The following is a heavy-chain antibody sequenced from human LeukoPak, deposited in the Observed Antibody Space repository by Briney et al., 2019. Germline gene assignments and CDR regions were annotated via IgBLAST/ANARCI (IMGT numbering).Heavy chain of an antibody. J-gene: IGHJ4*02. CDR2: IYHSGST. Sequence: SETLSLTCTVSGGSISSGGYYWSWIRQPPGKGLEWIGYIYHSGSTYYNPSLKSRVTISVDRSKNQFSLKLSSVTAADTAVYYCARDAGTYSGYDFDYWGQGTLVTVSS. CDR3: ARDAGTYSGYDFDY. CDR1: GGSISSGGYY. V-gene: IGHV4-30-2*01. D-gene: IGHD5-12*01.